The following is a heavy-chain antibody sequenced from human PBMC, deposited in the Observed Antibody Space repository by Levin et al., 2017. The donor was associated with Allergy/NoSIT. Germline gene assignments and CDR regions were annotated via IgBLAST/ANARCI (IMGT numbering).Heavy chain of an antibody. D-gene: IGHD3-22*01. J-gene: IGHJ4*02. CDR2: INHSGST. Sequence: ESLKISCAVYGGSFSGYYWSWIRQPPGKGLEWIGEINHSGSTNYNPSLKSRVTISVDTSKNQFSLKLSSVTAADTAVYYCARENRDNYDSSGYYRVWGQGTLVTVSS. V-gene: IGHV4-34*01. CDR3: ARENRDNYDSSGYYRV. CDR1: GGSFSGYY.